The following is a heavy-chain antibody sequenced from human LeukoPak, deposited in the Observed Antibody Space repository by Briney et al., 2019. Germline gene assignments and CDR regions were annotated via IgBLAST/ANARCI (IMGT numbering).Heavy chain of an antibody. Sequence: GGSLRLSCAASGFSLSIYDMVWVRQAPGKGLEWITSTGLSSSYIGYADSVKGRFTISRDNGENSVYLQLNSLRAEDRAVYFCARERSYCSGATCSFDLWGKGTLVTVSS. V-gene: IGHV3-21*01. J-gene: IGHJ4*02. CDR2: TGLSSSYI. CDR3: ARERSYCSGATCSFDL. CDR1: GFSLSIYD. D-gene: IGHD2-15*01.